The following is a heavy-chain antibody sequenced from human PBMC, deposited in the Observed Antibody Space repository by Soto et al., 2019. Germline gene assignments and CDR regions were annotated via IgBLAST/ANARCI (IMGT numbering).Heavy chain of an antibody. CDR1: GYTFTSYY. D-gene: IGHD3-10*01. V-gene: IGHV1-46*01. CDR2: INPSGGST. J-gene: IGHJ6*02. CDR3: AREMGEGVRGSSDYYYGMDV. Sequence: ASVKVSCKASGYTFTSYYMHWVRQAPGQGLEWMGIINPSGGSTSYAQKFQGRVTMTRDTSTSTVYMELSSLRSEDTAVYYCAREMGEGVRGSSDYYYGMDVWGQGTTVTVSS.